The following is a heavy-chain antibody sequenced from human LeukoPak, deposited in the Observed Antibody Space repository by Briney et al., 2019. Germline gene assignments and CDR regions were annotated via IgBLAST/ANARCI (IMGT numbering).Heavy chain of an antibody. CDR3: ANSIGYYYDSSGYYSED. Sequence: PGGSLRLSCAASGFIFSSYNMNWVRQAPGKGLEWVSFISSSSSYIYYADSVKGRFTISRDNAKNSLYLQMNSLRAEDTAVYYCANSIGYYYDSSGYYSEDWGQGTLVTVSS. V-gene: IGHV3-21*01. D-gene: IGHD3-22*01. J-gene: IGHJ4*02. CDR1: GFIFSSYN. CDR2: ISSSSSYI.